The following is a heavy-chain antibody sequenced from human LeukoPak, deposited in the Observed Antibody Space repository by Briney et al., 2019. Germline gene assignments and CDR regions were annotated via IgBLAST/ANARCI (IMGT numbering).Heavy chain of an antibody. V-gene: IGHV4-30-4*01. Sequence: SQTLSLTCTVSGGSISSGDYSWSWIRQPPGKGLEWIGYIYYSGSTYYNPSLKSRVTFSVDTSKNQFSLELTSVTAADTAVYYCARDETYYYDSSGYSNWGQGTLVTVSS. D-gene: IGHD3-22*01. CDR3: ARDETYYYDSSGYSN. CDR2: IYYSGST. CDR1: GGSISSGDYS. J-gene: IGHJ4*02.